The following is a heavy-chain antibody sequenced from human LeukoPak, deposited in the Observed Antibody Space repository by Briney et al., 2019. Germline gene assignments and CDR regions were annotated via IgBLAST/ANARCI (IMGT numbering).Heavy chain of an antibody. Sequence: SETLSLTCTVSGGSISSGGYYWSWIRQPPGKGLEWIGYIYYSGSTNYNPSLKSRVTISVDTSKNQFSLKLSSVTAADTAMYYCARGWVYGSGSYHFDYWGQGTLVIVSS. V-gene: IGHV4-61*08. CDR2: IYYSGST. D-gene: IGHD3-10*01. CDR3: ARGWVYGSGSYHFDY. CDR1: GGSISSGGYY. J-gene: IGHJ4*02.